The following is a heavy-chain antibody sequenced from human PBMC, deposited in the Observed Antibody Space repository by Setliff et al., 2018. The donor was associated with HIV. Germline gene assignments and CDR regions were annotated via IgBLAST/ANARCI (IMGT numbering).Heavy chain of an antibody. V-gene: IGHV4-34*01. Sequence: KTSETLSLTCVAYGGSLSSYYWNWIRQTPGKGLEWIGEIYHKGNIHYNPSLRSRVTISLDKSKNQISLNLDSVTAADTAVYYCARDRQFGRAWGFDYWGQGRPVTVSS. CDR1: GGSLSSYY. D-gene: IGHD7-27*01. CDR2: IYHKGNI. CDR3: ARDRQFGRAWGFDY. J-gene: IGHJ4*02.